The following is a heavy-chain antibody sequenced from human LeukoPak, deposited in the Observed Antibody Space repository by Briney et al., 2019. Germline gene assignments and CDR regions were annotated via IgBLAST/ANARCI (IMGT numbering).Heavy chain of an antibody. Sequence: PGGSLRLSCAGSGFIFGNYWMHWVRQARGKGLEWVAVISYDGSNKYYADSVKGRFTISRDNSKNTLYLQMNSLRAEDTAVYYCAKDYRYYDFWSGYYFDYWGQGTLVTVSS. J-gene: IGHJ4*02. CDR3: AKDYRYYDFWSGYYFDY. CDR2: ISYDGSNK. CDR1: GFIFGNYW. V-gene: IGHV3-30*18. D-gene: IGHD3-3*01.